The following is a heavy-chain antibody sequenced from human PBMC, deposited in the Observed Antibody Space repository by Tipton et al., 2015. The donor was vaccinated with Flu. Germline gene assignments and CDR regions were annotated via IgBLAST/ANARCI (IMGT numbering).Heavy chain of an antibody. CDR3: ASIIAVAGTSRFDY. CDR2: IYYSGST. D-gene: IGHD6-19*01. Sequence: TLSLTCTVSGGSISSSSYYWGWIRQPPGKGLEWIGSIYYSGSTYYNPSLKSRVTISVDTSKNQFSLKLSSVTAADTAVYYCASIIAVAGTSRFDYWGQGTLVTFSS. J-gene: IGHJ4*02. V-gene: IGHV4-39*01. CDR1: GGSISSSSYY.